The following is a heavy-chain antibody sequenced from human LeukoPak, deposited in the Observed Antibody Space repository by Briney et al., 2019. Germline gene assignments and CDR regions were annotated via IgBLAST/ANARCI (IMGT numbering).Heavy chain of an antibody. CDR3: VRRSSGWSFDC. CDR2: IRSNSDGGTI. Sequence: GGSLRLSCATSGFTFSNAWMNWVRQAPGKGLEWVGRIRSNSDGGTIDYAAPVKGRFTLSRDDSKTTLYLQMNSLRAEDTAVYYCVRRSSGWSFDCWGQGTLVTVSS. D-gene: IGHD6-19*01. J-gene: IGHJ4*02. V-gene: IGHV3-15*07. CDR1: GFTFSNAW.